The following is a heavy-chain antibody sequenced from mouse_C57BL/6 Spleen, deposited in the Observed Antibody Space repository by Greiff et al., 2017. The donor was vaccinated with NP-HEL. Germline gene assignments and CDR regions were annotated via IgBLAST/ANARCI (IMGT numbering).Heavy chain of an antibody. Sequence: QVQLQQSGAELVRPGASVTLSCKASGYTFTDYEMHWVKQTPVHGLEWIGAIDPETGGTAYNQKFKGKAILTADKSSSTAYMALRSLTSGGYGVYYCTRKGDYGSSYGFAYWGQGTLVTVSA. CDR2: IDPETGGT. J-gene: IGHJ3*01. D-gene: IGHD1-1*01. V-gene: IGHV1-15*01. CDR1: GYTFTDYE. CDR3: TRKGDYGSSYGFAY.